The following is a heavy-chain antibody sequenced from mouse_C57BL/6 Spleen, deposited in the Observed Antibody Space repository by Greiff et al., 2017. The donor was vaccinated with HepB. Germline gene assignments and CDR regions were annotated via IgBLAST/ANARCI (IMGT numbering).Heavy chain of an antibody. CDR2: IYPGDGDT. CDR1: GYAFSSYW. Sequence: VQLQQSGAELVKPGASVKISCKASGYAFSSYWMNWVKQRPGKGLEWIGQIYPGDGDTNYNGKLKGKATLTADKSSSTAYMQLSSLTSEDSAVYFGARDGYYAGGCMDYWGQGTSVTVSS. CDR3: ARDGYYAGGCMDY. V-gene: IGHV1-80*01. D-gene: IGHD2-3*01. J-gene: IGHJ4*01.